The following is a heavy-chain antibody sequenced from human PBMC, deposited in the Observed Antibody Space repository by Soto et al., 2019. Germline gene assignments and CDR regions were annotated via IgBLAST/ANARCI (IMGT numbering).Heavy chain of an antibody. CDR1: GDSINSVDHY. J-gene: IGHJ5*02. V-gene: IGHV4-30-4*01. D-gene: IGHD1-26*01. CDR3: ARLRWETENNWFDP. CDR2: IYHSGST. Sequence: SETLSLTCTVSGDSINSVDHYWSWIRQPPGKCLEWMGYIYHSGSTHYNPSLNSRLTISIDTSTNRFSLNLTSVTAADTAVYFCARLRWETENNWFDPWGQGALVTVSS.